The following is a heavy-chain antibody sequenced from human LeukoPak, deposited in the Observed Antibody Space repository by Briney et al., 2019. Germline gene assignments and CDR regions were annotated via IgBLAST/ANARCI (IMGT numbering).Heavy chain of an antibody. CDR3: ARGPDYGSGSYYFDY. V-gene: IGHV4-34*01. Sequence: PSETLSLTCAVYGGSFSGYYWSWIRQPPGKGLEWIGEINHSGSTNYNPSLKSRVIISVDTSKNQFSLKLSSVTAADTAVYYCARGPDYGSGSYYFDYWGQGTLVTVSS. CDR1: GGSFSGYY. CDR2: INHSGST. J-gene: IGHJ4*02. D-gene: IGHD3-10*01.